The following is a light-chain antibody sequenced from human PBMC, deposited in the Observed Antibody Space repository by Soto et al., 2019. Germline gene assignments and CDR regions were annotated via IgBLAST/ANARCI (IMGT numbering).Light chain of an antibody. V-gene: IGLV1-47*01. CDR1: SSNIGSNY. J-gene: IGLJ2*01. CDR3: AAWDDILSGVV. CDR2: RNN. Sequence: QSVLTQPPSASGTPGQRVTISCSGSSSNIGSNYVYWYQQLPGTAPKLLIYRNNQRPSGVPDRFSGSKSGTSASLAISGLRCEDEADYSCAAWDDILSGVVFGGGTKLTV.